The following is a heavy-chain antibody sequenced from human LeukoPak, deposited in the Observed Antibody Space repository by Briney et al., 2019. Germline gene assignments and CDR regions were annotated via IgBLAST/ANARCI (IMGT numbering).Heavy chain of an antibody. Sequence: GGSLGLSCAASGFTVSSNYMSWVRQAPGKGLEWVSVIYSGGNTYYADSVKGRFTISRHNSENTLYLQMNILRPEDTAIYYCARDQGPSGFDYWGQGTLATVSS. J-gene: IGHJ4*02. CDR1: GFTVSSNY. V-gene: IGHV3-53*04. CDR2: IYSGGNT. CDR3: ARDQGPSGFDY.